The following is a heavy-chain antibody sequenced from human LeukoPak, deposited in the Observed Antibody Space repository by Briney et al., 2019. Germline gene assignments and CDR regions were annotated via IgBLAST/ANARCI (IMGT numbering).Heavy chain of an antibody. J-gene: IGHJ1*01. Sequence: GGSLRLSCAASGFTFDDYAMHWVRQAPGKGLEWVSGISWNSGSIGYADSVKGRFTISRDNAKNSLYLQMNSLRAEDMALYYCAKEVADGSGSKYFQHWGQGTLVTVSS. CDR1: GFTFDDYA. V-gene: IGHV3-9*03. CDR2: ISWNSGSI. D-gene: IGHD3-22*01. CDR3: AKEVADGSGSKYFQH.